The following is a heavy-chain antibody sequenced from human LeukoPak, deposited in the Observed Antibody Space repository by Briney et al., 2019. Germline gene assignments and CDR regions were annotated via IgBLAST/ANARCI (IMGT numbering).Heavy chain of an antibody. V-gene: IGHV1-24*01. CDR1: GYTLTELS. Sequence: GASVKVSCKVSGYTLTELSMHWVRQAPGNGLEWMGGFDPEDGETIYAQKFQGRVTMTEDTSTDTAYMELSSLRSEDTAVYYCATSSHDSSGYYYVRYFDYWGQGTLVTVSS. D-gene: IGHD3-22*01. CDR3: ATSSHDSSGYYYVRYFDY. J-gene: IGHJ4*02. CDR2: FDPEDGET.